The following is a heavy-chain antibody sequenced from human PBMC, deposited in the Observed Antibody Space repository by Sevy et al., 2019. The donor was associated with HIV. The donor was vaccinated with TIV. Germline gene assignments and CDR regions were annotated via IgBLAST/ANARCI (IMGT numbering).Heavy chain of an antibody. CDR3: ARGVFGSGWRN. V-gene: IGHV6-1*01. J-gene: IGHJ4*02. CDR2: TYYRSKWFN. CDR1: GDSVSSNTVT. D-gene: IGHD6-19*01. Sequence: SETLSLTCVISGDSVSSNTVTWNWIRQSPSRGLEWLGRTYYRSKWFNEYAVSVESRITINPDTSKNQVSLQLSSVTPEDTAVYYCARGVFGSGWRNWGQGILVTVSS.